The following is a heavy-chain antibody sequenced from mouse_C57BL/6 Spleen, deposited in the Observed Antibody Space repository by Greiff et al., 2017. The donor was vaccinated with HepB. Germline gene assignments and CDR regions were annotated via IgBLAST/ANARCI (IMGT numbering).Heavy chain of an antibody. D-gene: IGHD1-1*01. CDR2: INPSSGYT. CDR3: ASYGSSYPLAY. J-gene: IGHJ3*01. V-gene: IGHV1-4*01. Sequence: VKLMESGAELARPGASVKMSCKASGYTITSYTMHWVKQRPGQGLEWIGYINPSSGYTKYNQKFKDKAPLTADKSSSTAYMQRSSLTSDDSAVYYCASYGSSYPLAYWGQGTLVTVSA. CDR1: GYTITSYT.